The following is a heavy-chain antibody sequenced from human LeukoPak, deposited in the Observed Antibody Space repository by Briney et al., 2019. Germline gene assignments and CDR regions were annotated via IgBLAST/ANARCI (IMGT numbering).Heavy chain of an antibody. CDR2: INPSGGST. Sequence: ASVKVSCKASGYTFTSYYMHWVRQAPGQGLEWMGIINPSGGSTSYAQKFQGRVTMTRDTSTSTVYMELSSLRSEDTAVYYCARAAGITIFGVVIPNWFDPWGQGTLVTVSS. CDR1: GYTFTSYY. V-gene: IGHV1-46*01. J-gene: IGHJ5*02. D-gene: IGHD3-3*01. CDR3: ARAAGITIFGVVIPNWFDP.